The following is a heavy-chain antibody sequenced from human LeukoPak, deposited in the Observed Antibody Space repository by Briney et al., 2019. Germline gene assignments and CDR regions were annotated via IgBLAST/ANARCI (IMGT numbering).Heavy chain of an antibody. CDR2: IYYSGST. V-gene: IGHV4-59*01. J-gene: IGHJ3*02. Sequence: SETLSLTCAVYGGSFSSYYWSWIRQPPGKGLEWIGYIYYSGSTNYNPSLKSRVTISVDTSKNQFSLKLSSVTAADTAVYYCARGQQLASDAFDIWGQGTMVTVSS. CDR1: GGSFSSYY. D-gene: IGHD6-6*01. CDR3: ARGQQLASDAFDI.